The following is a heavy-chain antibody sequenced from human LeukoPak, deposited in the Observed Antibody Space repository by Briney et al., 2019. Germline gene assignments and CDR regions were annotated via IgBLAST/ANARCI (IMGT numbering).Heavy chain of an antibody. Sequence: PSETLSLTCAVYGGSFSGYYWSWIRQPPGKGLEWIGEINHSGSTNYNPSLKSRVTISVDTSKNQFSLKLSSVTAADTAVYYCARDLRTLVGATKRYYYYYMDVWGKGTTVTISS. CDR2: INHSGST. D-gene: IGHD1-26*01. J-gene: IGHJ6*03. CDR1: GGSFSGYY. CDR3: ARDLRTLVGATKRYYYYYMDV. V-gene: IGHV4-34*01.